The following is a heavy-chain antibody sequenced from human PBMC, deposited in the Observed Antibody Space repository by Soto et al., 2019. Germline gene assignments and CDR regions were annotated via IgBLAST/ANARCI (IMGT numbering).Heavy chain of an antibody. CDR3: ARRWDCSGGSCYWFDP. J-gene: IGHJ5*02. CDR2: IIPFRAKV. D-gene: IGHD2-15*01. V-gene: IGHV1-69*02. Sequence: QVQLVQSGAEVKKPGSSVKVSCKASGGTFSSYTISWVRQAPGQGLEWMGKIIPFRAKVTYAQNFQGRVTITADKSTSTVYMELSSLRSEDTAVYYCARRWDCSGGSCYWFDPWGQGTQVTVSS. CDR1: GGTFSSYT.